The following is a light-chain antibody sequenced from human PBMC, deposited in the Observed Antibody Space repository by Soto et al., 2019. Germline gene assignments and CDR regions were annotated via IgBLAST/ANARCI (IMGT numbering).Light chain of an antibody. Sequence: QSVLTQPRSVSGSPEQSVTISCTGTSSDVGGYNYVSWYQEHPGKAPKLMIYNVSKRPSGVPDRFSGSKSGNTASPTISGLQAEDEADYYCCSYAGRYTYVFATGTKVTV. CDR1: SSDVGGYNY. V-gene: IGLV2-11*01. CDR3: CSYAGRYTYV. J-gene: IGLJ1*01. CDR2: NVS.